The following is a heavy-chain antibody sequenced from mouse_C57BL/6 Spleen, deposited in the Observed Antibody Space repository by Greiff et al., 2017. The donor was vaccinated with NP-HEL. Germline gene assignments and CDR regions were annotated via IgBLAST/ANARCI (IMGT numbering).Heavy chain of an antibody. V-gene: IGHV14-2*01. CDR2: IDPEDGET. Sequence: EVQVVESGAELVKPGASVKLSCTASGFNIKDYYMHWVKQRTEQGLEWIGRIDPEDGETKYDPKFQGKATITADTSSNTDYLQLISLTSADTAVDYCARSFITTVVADYWGQGTTLTVSS. D-gene: IGHD1-1*01. CDR1: GFNIKDYY. CDR3: ARSFITTVVADY. J-gene: IGHJ2*01.